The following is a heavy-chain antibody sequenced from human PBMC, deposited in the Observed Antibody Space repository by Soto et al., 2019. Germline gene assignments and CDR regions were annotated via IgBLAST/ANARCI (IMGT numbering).Heavy chain of an antibody. D-gene: IGHD2-2*02. J-gene: IGHJ5*02. V-gene: IGHV1-69*02. CDR2: IIPILGIA. CDR3: ASATASKGYTSREGWFDP. CDR1: GGTFSSYT. Sequence: SVKVSCKASGGTFSSYTISWVRQAPGQGLEWMGRIIPILGIANYAQKFQGRVTITADKSTSTAYMELSSLRSEDTAVYYCASATASKGYTSREGWFDPWGQGTLVTVSS.